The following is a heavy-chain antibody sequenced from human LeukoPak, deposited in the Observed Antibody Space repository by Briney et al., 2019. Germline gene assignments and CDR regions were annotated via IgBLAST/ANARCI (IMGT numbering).Heavy chain of an antibody. Sequence: GGSLRLSCVASGFDISYNYVGWVRQAPGKGLEWVSVIHTGGTTHYTDSVKGRFTISKDNSNNTVFLQMNSVRVEDTAVYYCARVWFGYFFQWGQGVLVTVSS. J-gene: IGHJ4*02. CDR3: ARVWFGYFFQ. CDR1: GFDISYNY. D-gene: IGHD3-10*01. CDR2: IHTGGTT. V-gene: IGHV3-53*01.